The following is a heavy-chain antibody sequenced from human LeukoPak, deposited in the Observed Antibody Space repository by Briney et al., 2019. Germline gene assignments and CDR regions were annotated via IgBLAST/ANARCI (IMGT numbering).Heavy chain of an antibody. V-gene: IGHV3-9*01. Sequence: GGSLRLPCAASGFTFDDYAMHWVRQAPGKGLEWVSGISWNSGSIGYADSVKGRFTISRDNAKNSLYLQMNSLRAEDTALYYCAKDADYGSGSYYYFDYWGQGTLVTVSS. CDR3: AKDADYGSGSYYYFDY. D-gene: IGHD3-10*01. J-gene: IGHJ4*02. CDR1: GFTFDDYA. CDR2: ISWNSGSI.